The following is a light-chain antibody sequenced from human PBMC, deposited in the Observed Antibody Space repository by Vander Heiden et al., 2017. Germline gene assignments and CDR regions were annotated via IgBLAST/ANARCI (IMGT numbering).Light chain of an antibody. CDR3: QVWDSRSDHQGAYVV. Sequence: SYVLTQPPPVSVAPGQTARITCGGNNIGSKSVHWYQQKPGQAPGLVVYDDSERPSGIPERFSGSNSGNTATLTISRVEGGDEADDDCQVWDSRSDHQGAYVVFGGGTKLTVL. J-gene: IGLJ2*01. V-gene: IGLV3-21*02. CDR1: NIGSKS. CDR2: DDS.